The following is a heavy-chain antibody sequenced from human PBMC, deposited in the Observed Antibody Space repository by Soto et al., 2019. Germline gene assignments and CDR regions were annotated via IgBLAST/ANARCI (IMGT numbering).Heavy chain of an antibody. Sequence: LSLTCTVIGDSVSSNNYYWSWIRQRPGKGLEWIGYIHYSGDSYDNPSLTSRITMSMDVSKNQFSLNLRSVTAADTAIYYCARDVNDSSGSQGFDYWGQGTLVTVSS. J-gene: IGHJ4*02. CDR1: GDSVSSNNYY. D-gene: IGHD3-22*01. CDR3: ARDVNDSSGSQGFDY. CDR2: IHYSGDS. V-gene: IGHV4-31*03.